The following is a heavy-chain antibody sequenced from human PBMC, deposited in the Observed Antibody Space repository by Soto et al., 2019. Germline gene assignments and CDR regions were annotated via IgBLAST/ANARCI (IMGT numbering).Heavy chain of an antibody. CDR3: ARSGTAPTSLHF. J-gene: IGHJ4*02. Sequence: ASVKVSCKASGYIFTDYYVHWVRQAPGQGPEWMGWINPNTGGTNYAQRFQGRVTLTRDTSISTAYMELSSLRSDDTAVFYCARSGTAPTSLHFWGQGILVTVSS. V-gene: IGHV1-2*02. CDR1: GYIFTDYY. D-gene: IGHD2-21*02. CDR2: INPNTGGT.